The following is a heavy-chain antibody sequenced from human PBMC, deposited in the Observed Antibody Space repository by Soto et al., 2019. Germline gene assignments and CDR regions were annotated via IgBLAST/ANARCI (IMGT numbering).Heavy chain of an antibody. CDR3: ASNIVGTNDFES. Sequence: QMELVQSGAEVKKSGSSMKVSCKASGGTFTSYTFSWVRQAPGQGLEWMGGIIPFLNTSNYAQKFPARVTITADGSTNTVYMELSSLTSEDTAIYYCASNIVGTNDFESWGQGTLVTVSS. J-gene: IGHJ4*02. CDR2: IIPFLNTS. D-gene: IGHD5-12*01. CDR1: GGTFTSYT. V-gene: IGHV1-69*01.